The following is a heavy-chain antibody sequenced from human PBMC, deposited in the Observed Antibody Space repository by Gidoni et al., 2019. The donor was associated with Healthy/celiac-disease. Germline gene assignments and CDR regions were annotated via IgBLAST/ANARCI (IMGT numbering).Heavy chain of an antibody. CDR2: INPSGGST. D-gene: IGHD3-10*01. Sequence: QVQLVQSGAEVKKPGASVKVSGKASGYTFTSYYMHWVRQAPGQGLEWMGIINPSGGSTSYAQKFQGRVTMTRDTSTSTVYMELSSLSSEYTAVYYCARWLGHYFDYWGQGTLVTVSS. V-gene: IGHV1-46*01. CDR1: GYTFTSYY. CDR3: ARWLGHYFDY. J-gene: IGHJ4*02.